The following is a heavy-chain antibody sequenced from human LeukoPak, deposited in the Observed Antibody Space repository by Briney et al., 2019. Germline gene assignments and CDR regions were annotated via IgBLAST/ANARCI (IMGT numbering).Heavy chain of an antibody. D-gene: IGHD3-3*01. Sequence: ASVKVSCKASGYTFTSYAMHWVRQAPGQGLEWMGWINPNSGGTDYAQKFQGWVTMTRDTSISTAYMELSRLRSDDTAVYYCARADVEYYYYMDVWGKGTTVTVSS. CDR2: INPNSGGT. CDR3: ARADVEYYYYMDV. V-gene: IGHV1-2*04. CDR1: GYTFTSYA. J-gene: IGHJ6*03.